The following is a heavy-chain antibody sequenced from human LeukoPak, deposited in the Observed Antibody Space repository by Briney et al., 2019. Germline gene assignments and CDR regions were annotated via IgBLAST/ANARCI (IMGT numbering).Heavy chain of an antibody. V-gene: IGHV3-48*01. J-gene: IGHJ5*02. CDR1: GFTLSSYS. CDR2: IDSDTYGNTI. D-gene: IGHD6-13*01. Sequence: GGSLRLSCAASGFTLSSYSMNWVRQAPGKGLEWISYIDSDTYGNTIYYPHTVKGRFTISRDNAKNSLYLQMDSLRAEDTAVYYCAKNTQKSWYSSSWYGNWFDPWGQGTLVTVSS. CDR3: AKNTQKSWYSSSWYGNWFDP.